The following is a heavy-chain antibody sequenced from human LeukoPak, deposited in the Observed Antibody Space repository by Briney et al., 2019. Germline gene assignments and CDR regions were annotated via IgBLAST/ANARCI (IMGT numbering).Heavy chain of an antibody. CDR2: ISYDGSNK. V-gene: IGHV3-30*03. D-gene: IGHD1-1*01. Sequence: GGSLRLSCAASGFTFSSYGMHWVRQAPGKGLEWVAVISYDGSNKYYADSVKGRFTISRDNSKNTLYLQMSSLRAEDTAVYYCARGYKSRTGTAVVHYYYGMDVWGQGTTVTVSS. J-gene: IGHJ6*02. CDR1: GFTFSSYG. CDR3: ARGYKSRTGTAVVHYYYGMDV.